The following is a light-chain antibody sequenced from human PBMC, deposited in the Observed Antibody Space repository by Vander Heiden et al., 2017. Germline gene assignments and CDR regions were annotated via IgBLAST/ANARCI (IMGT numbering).Light chain of an antibody. CDR3: QQLNSSPFS. J-gene: IGKJ5*01. Sequence: DVQLTQSPSFLSASLGDRVTLTCRASQGIDNSIAWRHQNPGVAPKLLIYAASSLQIGVPPRFSGSGSGTEFTLTISSLQPEDLGTYYCQQLNSSPFSFGQGTRLHVK. CDR1: QGIDNS. V-gene: IGKV1-9*01. CDR2: AAS.